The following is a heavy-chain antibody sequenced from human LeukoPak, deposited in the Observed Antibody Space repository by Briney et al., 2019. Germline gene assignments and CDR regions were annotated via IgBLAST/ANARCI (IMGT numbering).Heavy chain of an antibody. CDR3: ATEGFESSSSVDY. CDR1: GYTYTGYN. D-gene: IGHD6-6*01. Sequence: GASVKVSCKASGYTYTGYNMHWVRQAPGQGLEWMGWINPNSGGTNYAQKFQGRVTMTRDTSISTAYMELSRLRSDDTAVYYCATEGFESSSSVDYWAEGTLVTVFS. V-gene: IGHV1-2*02. CDR2: INPNSGGT. J-gene: IGHJ4*02.